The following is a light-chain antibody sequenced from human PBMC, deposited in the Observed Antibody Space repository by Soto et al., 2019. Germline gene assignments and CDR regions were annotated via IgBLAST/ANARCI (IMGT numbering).Light chain of an antibody. CDR2: GAS. CDR1: QSVASNH. Sequence: EIVLTQSPGTLSLSPGERATLSCRASQSVASNHLAWYQHKPGQAPRLLIYGASSRATGTPDRFSGSGSGTYFTLTISTLEPEDFAVYYCQQYAGSPTFGQGTKVETK. CDR3: QQYAGSPT. J-gene: IGKJ1*01. V-gene: IGKV3-20*01.